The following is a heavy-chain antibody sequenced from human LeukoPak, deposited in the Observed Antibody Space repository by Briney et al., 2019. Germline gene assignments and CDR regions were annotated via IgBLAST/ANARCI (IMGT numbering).Heavy chain of an antibody. Sequence: GGSLRLSCTTSGFTFSSYAMNWVRQAPGKGLEWVSAISGSGAGTYHADSVKGRFTISRDNSKNTLYLQMNSLRAEDTAVYYCAKNAGSSWSAPVDYWGQGTLVTVSS. V-gene: IGHV3-23*01. J-gene: IGHJ4*02. CDR2: ISGSGAGT. D-gene: IGHD6-13*01. CDR1: GFTFSSYA. CDR3: AKNAGSSWSAPVDY.